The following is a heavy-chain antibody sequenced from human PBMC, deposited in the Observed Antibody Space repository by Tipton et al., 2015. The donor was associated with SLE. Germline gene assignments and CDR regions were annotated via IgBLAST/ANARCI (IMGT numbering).Heavy chain of an antibody. CDR3: ARDRGAVPEADVDY. D-gene: IGHD6-19*01. J-gene: IGHJ4*02. Sequence: QSGAEVKKPGASVKVSCEASAYIFTNYGISWVRQAPGQGLEWMGIINPNSGGTNYAQKFQGRVTMTTDTFTSTAYMELRSLRSDDTAVYYCARDRGAVPEADVDYWGQGTLVSVSS. CDR1: AYIFTNYG. V-gene: IGHV1-18*01. CDR2: INPNSGGT.